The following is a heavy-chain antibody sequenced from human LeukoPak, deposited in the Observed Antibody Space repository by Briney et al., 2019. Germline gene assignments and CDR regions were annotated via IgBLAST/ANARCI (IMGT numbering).Heavy chain of an antibody. V-gene: IGHV1-46*01. Sequence: GASVKVSCKASGYTFTSYYMHWVRQAPGQGLEWMGIINPSGGSTSYAQKFQGRVTMTRDTSTNTAYMELSNLQSDDTAVYYCARAGDPLTVTHDAFDVWGQGTLVTVSS. D-gene: IGHD3-9*01. CDR1: GYTFTSYY. CDR3: ARAGDPLTVTHDAFDV. J-gene: IGHJ3*01. CDR2: INPSGGST.